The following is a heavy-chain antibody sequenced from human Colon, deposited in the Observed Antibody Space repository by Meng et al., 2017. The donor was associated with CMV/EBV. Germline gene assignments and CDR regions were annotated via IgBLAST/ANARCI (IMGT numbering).Heavy chain of an antibody. J-gene: IGHJ4*02. V-gene: IGHV4-34*01. CDR1: CVVRCLL. CDR3: ARATKPNCWEVLDY. Sequence: VLLTAVGLSPLDASGDLFPPLHCPGCVVRCLLLTMVRPPPREGAGVYWDIDRDGHASHNPSLLSRITMSLDTSKHHFSLKLHSVTAADTAVYFCARATKPNCWEVLDYWGQGTLVTVSS. CDR2: IDRDGHA. D-gene: IGHD2-2*01.